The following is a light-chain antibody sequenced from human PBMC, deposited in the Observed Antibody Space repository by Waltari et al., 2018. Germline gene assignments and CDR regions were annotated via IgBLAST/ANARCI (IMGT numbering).Light chain of an antibody. J-gene: IGLJ3*02. Sequence: QTVATQDPSLSESPGGTVTLTCSLSSGSVPSTTLSSWYQQSPGQTPRPLVYKANIRSSGVPDRFSGSIFGNKAALIITGAQADDESDYFCLVYMGSGIWVFGGGTKLTVL. CDR1: SGSVPSTTL. CDR2: KAN. CDR3: LVYMGSGIWV. V-gene: IGLV8-61*01.